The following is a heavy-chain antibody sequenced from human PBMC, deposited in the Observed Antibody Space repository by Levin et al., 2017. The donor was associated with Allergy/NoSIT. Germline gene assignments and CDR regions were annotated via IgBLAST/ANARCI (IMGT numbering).Heavy chain of an antibody. J-gene: IGHJ4*02. V-gene: IGHV1-8*01. CDR3: ARGPMGGGAAFDY. CDR2: MNPDSGDT. CDR1: GYTFTNYD. D-gene: IGHD3-16*01. Sequence: GASVKVSCKASGYTFTNYDINWVRQATGQGPEWMGWMNPDSGDTGYTQNFQGRVTMTRSPSISTAYMELSSLRSEDTAIYYCARGPMGGGAAFDYWGQGTLVTVSS.